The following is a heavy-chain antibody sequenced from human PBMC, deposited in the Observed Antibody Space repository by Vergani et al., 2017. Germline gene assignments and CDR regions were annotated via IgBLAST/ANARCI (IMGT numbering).Heavy chain of an antibody. CDR2: LSASDRRT. D-gene: IGHD6-19*01. CDR1: GFTFIMHA. J-gene: IGHJ3*02. Sequence: EVQLLESGGDLVQPGGSLRLSCAASGFTFIMHAMSWVRQAPGKGMAWVSTLSASDRRTHYADSRKGRFTISRDISKNTLFLHMSSLRPEDTAVYYCAKVGRSEVAGTFGAFDIWGQGTMVTGSS. CDR3: AKVGRSEVAGTFGAFDI. V-gene: IGHV3-23*01.